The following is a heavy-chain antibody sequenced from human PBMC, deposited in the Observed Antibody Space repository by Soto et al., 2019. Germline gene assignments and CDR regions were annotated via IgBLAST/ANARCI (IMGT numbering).Heavy chain of an antibody. V-gene: IGHV3-33*01. Sequence: QVQLVESGGGVVQPGRSLRLSCAASGFNFSTFGMHWVRQPPGKCLEWVAVIWYDGSNTYFADSVKGRFTISRDNSKNTLDLQMNSLRVEDTAVYYCARDQGEMATIMGAFDFWGQGTMVTVSS. CDR2: IWYDGSNT. CDR1: GFNFSTFG. CDR3: ARDQGEMATIMGAFDF. J-gene: IGHJ3*01. D-gene: IGHD5-12*01.